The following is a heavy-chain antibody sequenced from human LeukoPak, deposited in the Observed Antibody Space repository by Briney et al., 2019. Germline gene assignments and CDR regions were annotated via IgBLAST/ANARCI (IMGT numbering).Heavy chain of an antibody. V-gene: IGHV4-38-2*02. D-gene: IGHD6-19*01. CDR2: LSHSGNS. CDR1: GYSISSGYF. CDR3: STIKLEPGIAVAAHLGHYFNY. Sequence: PSETLSLTCTVSGYSISSGYFWGWIRQTPGTGLEWIGSLSHSGNSHYNPSLQSRVAISIDTSKKQFSLNLSSVTATDTAVYYCSTIKLEPGIAVAAHLGHYFNYWGQGTLVTVSS. J-gene: IGHJ4*02.